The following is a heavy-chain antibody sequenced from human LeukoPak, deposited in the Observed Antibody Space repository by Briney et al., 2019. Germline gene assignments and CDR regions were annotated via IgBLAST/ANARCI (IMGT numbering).Heavy chain of an antibody. J-gene: IGHJ6*02. Sequence: GGSLRLSCAASGFSVSSNYMSWVRQAPGKGLEWVSLIYSGGTTYYADSVKGRFTISRDTSMNTLYLQMNSLRAEDTATYYCARVGDFWSYYYYNMDVWGQGTTVTVSS. V-gene: IGHV3-53*01. CDR1: GFSVSSNY. D-gene: IGHD3-3*01. CDR2: IYSGGTT. CDR3: ARVGDFWSYYYYNMDV.